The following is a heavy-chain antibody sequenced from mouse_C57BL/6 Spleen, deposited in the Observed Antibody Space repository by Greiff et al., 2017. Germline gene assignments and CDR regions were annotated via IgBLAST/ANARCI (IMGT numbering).Heavy chain of an antibody. CDR3: TAIAGSSLYYAMDY. J-gene: IGHJ4*01. CDR2: IDPENGDT. D-gene: IGHD1-1*01. Sequence: VQLQQSGAELVRPGASVKLSCTASGFNIKDDYMHWVKQRPEQGLEWIGWIDPENGDTEYASKFQGKATITADTSSNTAYLQLSSLTSEDTAVYYCTAIAGSSLYYAMDYWGQGTSVTVSS. V-gene: IGHV14-4*01. CDR1: GFNIKDDY.